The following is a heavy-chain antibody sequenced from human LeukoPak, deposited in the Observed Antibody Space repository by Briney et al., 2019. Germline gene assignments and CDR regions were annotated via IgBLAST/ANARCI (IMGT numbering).Heavy chain of an antibody. V-gene: IGHV3-7*01. CDR2: IKTDGSEK. CDR1: GFTFSNYW. CDR3: AKHYSITGSGWYYFDY. J-gene: IGHJ4*02. D-gene: IGHD6-19*01. Sequence: GGSLRLSCEGSGFTFSNYWMGWVRQAPGKGLQWVANIKTDGSEKYYVDSVKGRFTISRDNAKNSLYLQMNSLRAEDTAVYYCAKHYSITGSGWYYFDYWGQGTLVTVSS.